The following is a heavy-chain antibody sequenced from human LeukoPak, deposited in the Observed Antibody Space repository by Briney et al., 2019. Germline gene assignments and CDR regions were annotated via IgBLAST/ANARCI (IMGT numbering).Heavy chain of an antibody. D-gene: IGHD4-17*01. CDR3: AKTLHYGHYGKFDY. V-gene: IGHV3-23*01. Sequence: GGSLRLSCAASGFTFSSYAMSWVRQAPGEGLEWVSAISGSGGSTYYADSVKGRFTISRDNSKNTLYLQMNSLRAEDTAVYYCAKTLHYGHYGKFDYWGQGTLVTVSS. J-gene: IGHJ4*02. CDR2: ISGSGGST. CDR1: GFTFSSYA.